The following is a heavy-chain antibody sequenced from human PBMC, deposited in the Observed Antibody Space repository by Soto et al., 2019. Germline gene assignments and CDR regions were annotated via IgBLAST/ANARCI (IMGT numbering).Heavy chain of an antibody. CDR2: INPSVGST. V-gene: IGHV1-46*01. CDR3: ARDPTPFRGDPLDY. J-gene: IGHJ4*02. D-gene: IGHD3-16*01. CDR1: GYTFINYY. Sequence: HVQLVQSGADVKKPGASVKVSCKASGYTFINYYMHWVRQATGQGLEWMGMINPSVGSTTYAQRFKGRVTMTTDTSTSTVFMELNSLRSEDTAVYYCARDPTPFRGDPLDYWGQGTLVTVSS.